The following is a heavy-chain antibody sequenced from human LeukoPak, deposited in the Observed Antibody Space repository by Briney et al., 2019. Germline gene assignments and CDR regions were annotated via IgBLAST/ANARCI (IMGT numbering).Heavy chain of an antibody. CDR3: ARDREQQLPNWFDP. V-gene: IGHV1-2*02. CDR1: GYTFTGYY. D-gene: IGHD6-13*01. J-gene: IGHJ5*02. CDR2: INANSGGT. Sequence: ASVKVSCKASGYTFTGYYMHWVRQAPGQGLEWMGWINANSGGTNYAQKFQGRVTMTRDTSISTAYMELSRLTSDDTAVYFCARDREQQLPNWFDPWGQETLVTVSS.